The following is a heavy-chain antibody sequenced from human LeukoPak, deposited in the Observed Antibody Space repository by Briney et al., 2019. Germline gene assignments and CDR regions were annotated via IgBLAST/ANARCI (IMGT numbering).Heavy chain of an antibody. CDR2: INHSGST. Sequence: GSLRLSCAASGFTFSSYSMNWVRQAPGKGLEWIGEINHSGSTNYNPSLKSRVTISVDTSKNQFSLKLSSVTAADTAVYYCARVSVDSGNRKPIDYWGQGTLVAVSS. V-gene: IGHV4-34*01. J-gene: IGHJ4*02. CDR1: GFTFSSYS. D-gene: IGHD3-10*01. CDR3: ARVSVDSGNRKPIDY.